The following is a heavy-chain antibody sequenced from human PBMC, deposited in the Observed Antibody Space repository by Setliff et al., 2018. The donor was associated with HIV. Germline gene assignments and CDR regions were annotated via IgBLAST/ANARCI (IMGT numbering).Heavy chain of an antibody. CDR1: GGSVSSSLYY. D-gene: IGHD2-15*01. CDR3: ARKNRYCSGGSCYYFDS. CDR2: IYYSGST. Sequence: GGSVSSSLYYWGWIRQPPGKGLEWIGSIYYSGSTYYNPSLKSRITISVDTSKNQFSLKLSSVTAADTAVYYCARKNRYCSGGSCYYFDSWGLGTLVTVSS. V-gene: IGHV4-39*01. J-gene: IGHJ4*02.